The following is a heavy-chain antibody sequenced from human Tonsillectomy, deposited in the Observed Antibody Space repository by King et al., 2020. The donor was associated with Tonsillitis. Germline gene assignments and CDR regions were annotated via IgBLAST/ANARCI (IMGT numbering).Heavy chain of an antibody. D-gene: IGHD1-26*01. V-gene: IGHV5-51*01. CDR1: AYTFTSYW. CDR2: IYPGYSDT. Sequence: VQLVESGAEVKKPGESLRISCKGSAYTFTSYWIGWVRQMPGKGLEWMGIIYPGYSDTRYTPSFQGQVTMSADKSIRTAYLQGSSLKASDTAMYYCARHAVGATYGHWYFDLWGRGTLVTVSS. CDR3: ARHAVGATYGHWYFDL. J-gene: IGHJ2*01.